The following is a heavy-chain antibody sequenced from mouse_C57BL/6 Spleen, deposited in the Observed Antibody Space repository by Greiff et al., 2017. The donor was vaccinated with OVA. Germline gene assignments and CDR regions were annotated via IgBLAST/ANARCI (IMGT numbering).Heavy chain of an antibody. D-gene: IGHD1-1*01. Sequence: EVKLVESGGGLVKPGGSLKLSCAASGFTFSSYAMSWVRQTPEKRLEWVATISDGGSYTYYPDNVKGRFTISRDNAKNNLYLQMSHLKSEDTAMYYCARDRDYGSSFCYFDYWGQGTTLTVSS. CDR2: ISDGGSYT. CDR3: ARDRDYGSSFCYFDY. V-gene: IGHV5-4*01. J-gene: IGHJ2*01. CDR1: GFTFSSYA.